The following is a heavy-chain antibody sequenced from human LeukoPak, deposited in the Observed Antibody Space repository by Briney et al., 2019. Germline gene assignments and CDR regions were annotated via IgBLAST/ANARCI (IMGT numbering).Heavy chain of an antibody. D-gene: IGHD3-22*01. CDR1: GYTFTSYY. CDR2: INPSGGST. J-gene: IGHJ4*02. CDR3: ARDPSYDSSGYYLFDY. V-gene: IGHV1-46*01. Sequence: ASVKASCKASGYTFTSYYMHWVRQAPGQGLEWMGIINPSGGSTSYAQKFQGRVTMTRDTSTSTVYMELSSLRSEDTAVYYCARDPSYDSSGYYLFDYWGQGTLVTVSS.